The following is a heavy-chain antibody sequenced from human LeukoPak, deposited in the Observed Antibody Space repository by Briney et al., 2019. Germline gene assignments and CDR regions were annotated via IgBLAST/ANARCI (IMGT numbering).Heavy chain of an antibody. Sequence: GGSLRLSCAASGFTFRSYWMSWVRQAPGKGLEWVANIKQDGSEKYYVDSVKGRFTISRDNAKNSLYLQMNSLRAEDTAVYYCARLDGGWNVYWGQGTLVTVSS. CDR2: IKQDGSEK. V-gene: IGHV3-7*05. J-gene: IGHJ4*02. D-gene: IGHD1-1*01. CDR3: ARLDGGWNVY. CDR1: GFTFRSYW.